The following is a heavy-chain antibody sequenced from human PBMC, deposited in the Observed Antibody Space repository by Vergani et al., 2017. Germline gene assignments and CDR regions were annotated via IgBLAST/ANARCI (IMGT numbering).Heavy chain of an antibody. J-gene: IGHJ3*01. Sequence: QLLESGGGLIQPGGSLRLSCAASGFTFNSYAMTWVRQAPGKGLEWVSGINNNGGSTYYAESVNGRFTISRDNSKNTLYLQMTDLRAEDTATYYCAKVCGSTSCPYGGGAFDVWGHGTMVTVSS. CDR1: GFTFNSYA. CDR2: INNNGGST. CDR3: AKVCGSTSCPYGGGAFDV. D-gene: IGHD2-2*01. V-gene: IGHV3-23*01.